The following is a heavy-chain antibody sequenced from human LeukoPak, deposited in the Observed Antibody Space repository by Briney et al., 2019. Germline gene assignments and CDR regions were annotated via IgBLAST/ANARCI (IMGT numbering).Heavy chain of an antibody. J-gene: IGHJ6*03. CDR1: GGSISSSSYY. V-gene: IGHV4-39*07. CDR2: IYYSGST. Sequence: SETLSLTCTVPGGSISSSSYYWGWIRQPPGKGLEWIGSIYYSGSTYYNPSLKSRVTISVDTSKNQFSLKLSSVTAADTAVYYCARSKSEGSYYDYYYYYMDVWGRGTTVTVSS. D-gene: IGHD1-26*01. CDR3: ARSKSEGSYYDYYYYYMDV.